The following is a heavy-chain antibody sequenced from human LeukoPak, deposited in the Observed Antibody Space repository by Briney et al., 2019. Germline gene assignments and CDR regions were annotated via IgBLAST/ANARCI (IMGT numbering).Heavy chain of an antibody. Sequence: SETLSFTCTVYGGSISGYYWSWIRQPPGKGLEWIGYIYYSGSTDYNPSLQSRVTISVDTSKNQFSLKLSSVTAADTAVYFCARQIRGDSSSSSWFDPWGQGTLVTVSS. CDR2: IYYSGST. V-gene: IGHV4-59*08. D-gene: IGHD6-6*01. J-gene: IGHJ5*02. CDR3: ARQIRGDSSSSSWFDP. CDR1: GGSISGYY.